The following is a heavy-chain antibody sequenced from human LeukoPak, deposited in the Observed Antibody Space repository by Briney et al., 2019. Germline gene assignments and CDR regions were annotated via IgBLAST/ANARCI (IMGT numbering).Heavy chain of an antibody. V-gene: IGHV1-69*13. CDR1: GGTFSSYA. D-gene: IGHD5-12*01. CDR3: ARVSMDIVATIWPYFDY. J-gene: IGHJ4*02. Sequence: VASVKVSCKASGGTFSSYAISWVRQAPGQGLEWMGGIIPIFGTANYAQKFQGRVTITADESTSTAYMELSSLRSEDTAVYYCARVSMDIVATIWPYFDYWGQGTLVTVSS. CDR2: IIPIFGTA.